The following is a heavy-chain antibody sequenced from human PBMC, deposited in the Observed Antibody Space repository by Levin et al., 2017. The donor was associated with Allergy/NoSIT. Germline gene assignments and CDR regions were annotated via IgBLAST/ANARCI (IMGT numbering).Heavy chain of an antibody. CDR3: ARDYLALYYYYGMDV. J-gene: IGHJ6*02. V-gene: IGHV4-39*07. CDR1: GGSISSSSYY. Sequence: RSQTLSLTCTVSGGSISSSSYYWGWIRQPPGKGLEWIGSVYNSGSTFYNASLKSRVTISVDTSKNQFSLNLTSLTAADTAVYYCARDYLALYYYYGMDVWGQGTTVTVSS. CDR2: VYNSGST.